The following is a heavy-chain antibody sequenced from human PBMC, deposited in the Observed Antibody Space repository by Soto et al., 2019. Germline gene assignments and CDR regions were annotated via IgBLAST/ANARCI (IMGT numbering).Heavy chain of an antibody. CDR2: IYSGGYT. CDR1: GFTVSNNY. J-gene: IGHJ4*02. CDR3: GTQRGGGGY. Sequence: EVQLVESGGGLIQPGGSLRLSCAVSGFTVSNNYMSWVRQAPGKGLEGVSVIYSGGYTAYGDSVKGRFTISRDNSKNTLSLKIKSRGADGTAVFSCGTQRGGGGYWGQGTLVTVSS. V-gene: IGHV3-53*01. D-gene: IGHD6-25*01.